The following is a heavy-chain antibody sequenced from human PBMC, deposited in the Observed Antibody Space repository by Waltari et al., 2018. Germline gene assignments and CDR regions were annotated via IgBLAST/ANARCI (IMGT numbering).Heavy chain of an antibody. V-gene: IGHV4-39*01. J-gene: IGHJ1*01. D-gene: IGHD1-26*01. CDR3: ARQKGGSSLFQH. CDR1: GGPLSRGSYY. CDR2: IYYSGST. Sequence: QLQLQESGPGLVKPSETLSLTCPVSGGPLSRGSYYGGWIRHPPGKGLEWIGSIYYSGSTYYNPSLKSRVTISVDTSKNQFSLKLSSVTAADTAVYYCARQKGGSSLFQHWGQGTLVTVSS.